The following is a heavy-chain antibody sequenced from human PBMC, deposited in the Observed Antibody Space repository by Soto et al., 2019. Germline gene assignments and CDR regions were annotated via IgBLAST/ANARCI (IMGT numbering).Heavy chain of an antibody. J-gene: IGHJ4*02. Sequence: PSETLSLTCAVYGGSFSGYYWSWIRQPPGKGLEWIGEINHSGSTNYNPSLKSRVTISVDTSKNQFSLKLSSVTAADTALYYCASQQWLEGRSFDYWGQGTLVTVSS. V-gene: IGHV4-34*01. CDR3: ASQQWLEGRSFDY. CDR1: GGSFSGYY. CDR2: INHSGST. D-gene: IGHD6-19*01.